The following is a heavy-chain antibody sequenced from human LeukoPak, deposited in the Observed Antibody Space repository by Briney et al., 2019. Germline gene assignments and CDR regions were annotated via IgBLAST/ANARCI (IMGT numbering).Heavy chain of an antibody. CDR3: AIVSIPVADSRGIYFDF. CDR2: ISGGGGST. J-gene: IGHJ4*02. V-gene: IGHV3-23*01. Sequence: GGSLRLSCAPSGFTFSSYAMSWVRQAPGKGLEWVSGISGGGGSTYYADSVKGRFAISRDNSKNTLYLQMTSLRAEDTAVYYCAIVSIPVADSRGIYFDFWGRGTLVTVSS. D-gene: IGHD6-19*01. CDR1: GFTFSSYA.